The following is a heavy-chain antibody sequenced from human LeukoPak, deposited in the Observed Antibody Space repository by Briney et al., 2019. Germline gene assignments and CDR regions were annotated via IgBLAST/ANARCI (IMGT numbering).Heavy chain of an antibody. V-gene: IGHV1-8*03. Sequence: ASVKVSCKASGYTFTWYDINWVRQATGQGLEWMGWMNPKSGNTGHAQKFQGRVTITRDSSKSTVYMELSSLRSEDTAVYFCVRVDGSPDYWGQGTLVTVSS. D-gene: IGHD2-15*01. CDR3: VRVDGSPDY. CDR1: GYTFTWYD. CDR2: MNPKSGNT. J-gene: IGHJ4*02.